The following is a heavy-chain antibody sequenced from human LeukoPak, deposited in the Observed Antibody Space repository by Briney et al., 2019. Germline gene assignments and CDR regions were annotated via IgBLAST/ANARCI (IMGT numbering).Heavy chain of an antibody. CDR3: AKDQLGFGELFIPYFDY. D-gene: IGHD3-10*01. CDR2: ISGSGGST. V-gene: IGHV3-23*01. J-gene: IGHJ4*02. Sequence: PGGSLRLSCAASGFTFSSYAMSWVRQAPGKGLEWASAISGSGGSTYYADSVKGRFTISRDNSKNTLYLQMNSLRAEDTAVYYCAKDQLGFGELFIPYFDYWGQGTLVTVSS. CDR1: GFTFSSYA.